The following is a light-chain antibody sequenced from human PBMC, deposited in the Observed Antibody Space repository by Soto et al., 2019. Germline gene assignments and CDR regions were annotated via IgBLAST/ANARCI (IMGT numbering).Light chain of an antibody. CDR3: QQRSNWQVT. J-gene: IGKJ5*01. CDR2: DAS. V-gene: IGKV3-11*01. CDR1: QSVSSY. Sequence: EIVLTQSPATLSLSPGERATLSCRASQSVSSYLAWYQQKPGQPPRLLIYDASNRATGIPARFSGSGSGTDFTLTISSLEPEDFAVYYCQQRSNWQVTFGQWTRLEFK.